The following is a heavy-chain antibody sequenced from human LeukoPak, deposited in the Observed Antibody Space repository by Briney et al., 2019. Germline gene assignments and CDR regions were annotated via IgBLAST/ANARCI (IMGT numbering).Heavy chain of an antibody. CDR3: ARGNFREGYCTNGVCKKYYYYGMDV. D-gene: IGHD2-8*01. CDR1: GGTFSSYA. Sequence: GAAVQVSCKASGGTFSSYAISWVGQAPGQGLEWMGRIIPILGIANYAQKFQGRVTITADKSTRTAYMELGSLRSKDTSVYYCARGNFREGYCTNGVCKKYYYYGMDVWGQGTTVTVSS. CDR2: IIPILGIA. J-gene: IGHJ6*02. V-gene: IGHV1-69*04.